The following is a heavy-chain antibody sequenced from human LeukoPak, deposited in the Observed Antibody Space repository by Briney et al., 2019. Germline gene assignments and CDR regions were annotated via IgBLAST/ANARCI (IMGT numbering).Heavy chain of an antibody. J-gene: IGHJ4*02. CDR2: ISGSGGST. D-gene: IGHD6-6*01. CDR3: AKTNTRIAARNYYFDY. CDR1: GFTFSSYA. Sequence: GGSLRLSCAASGFTFSSYAMSWVRQAPGKGLEWVSAISGSGGSTYYADSVKGRFTISRDNSKNTLYLQMNSLRAEDTAVYYRAKTNTRIAARNYYFDYWGQGTLVTVSS. V-gene: IGHV3-23*01.